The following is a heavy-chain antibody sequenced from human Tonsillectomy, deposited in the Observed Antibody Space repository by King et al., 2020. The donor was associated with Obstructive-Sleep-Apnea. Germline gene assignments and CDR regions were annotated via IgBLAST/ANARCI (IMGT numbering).Heavy chain of an antibody. CDR3: ARGGYSSSFDY. CDR1: GYSISSGYY. J-gene: IGHJ4*02. CDR2: IYHSGST. D-gene: IGHD6-6*01. V-gene: IGHV4-38-2*02. Sequence: QLQESGPGLVKPSETLSLTCTVSGYSISSGYYWGWLRQPPGKGLEWIGSIYHSGSTYYNPSLKSRVTISVDTSKNQFSLKLSSVTAADTAVYYCARGGYSSSFDYWGQGTLVTVSS.